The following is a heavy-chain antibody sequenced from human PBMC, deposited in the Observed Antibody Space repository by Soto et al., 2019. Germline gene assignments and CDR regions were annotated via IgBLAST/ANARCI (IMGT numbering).Heavy chain of an antibody. Sequence: SETLSLTCAVYGGTFSGYYWSWIRQPPGKGLEWIGEINHSGSTNYNPSLKSRVTISVDTSKNQFSLKLSSVTAADTAVYYCARKKRYFGPLDYRGQGALVTVSS. CDR1: GGTFSGYY. D-gene: IGHD3-9*01. J-gene: IGHJ4*02. CDR3: ARKKRYFGPLDY. CDR2: INHSGST. V-gene: IGHV4-34*01.